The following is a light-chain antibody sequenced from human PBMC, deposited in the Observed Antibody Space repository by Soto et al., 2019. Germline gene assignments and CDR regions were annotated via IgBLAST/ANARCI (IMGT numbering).Light chain of an antibody. CDR3: QQYNSYPWT. CDR2: DAS. CDR1: QSISTS. V-gene: IGKV1-5*01. J-gene: IGKJ1*01. Sequence: DIQMTQSPSTLSASVGDRVTITCRATQSISTSLAWYQQKPGKAPKLLIYDASSLESGVPSRFSGSGSGTEFTLTISSLQSDGFATYYCQQYNSYPWTFGQGTKVDI.